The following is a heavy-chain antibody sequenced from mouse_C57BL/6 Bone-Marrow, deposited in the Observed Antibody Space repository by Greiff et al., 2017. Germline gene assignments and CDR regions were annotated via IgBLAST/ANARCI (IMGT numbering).Heavy chain of an antibody. Sequence: EVKLMESGAELVRPGASVKLSCTASGFNIKDDYMHWVKQRPEQGLEWIGWIDPENGDTEYASKFQGKATITADTSSNTAYLQLSSLTSEDTAVYYCTPYDYAMDYWGQGTSVTVSS. J-gene: IGHJ4*01. D-gene: IGHD2-10*02. CDR2: IDPENGDT. CDR3: TPYDYAMDY. V-gene: IGHV14-4*01. CDR1: GFNIKDDY.